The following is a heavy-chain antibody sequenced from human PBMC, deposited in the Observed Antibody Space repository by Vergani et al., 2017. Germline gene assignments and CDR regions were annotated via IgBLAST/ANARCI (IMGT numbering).Heavy chain of an antibody. J-gene: IGHJ6*02. CDR1: GGTFSSYA. Sequence: QVQLVQSGAEVKKPGSSVKVSCKASGGTFSSYAISWVRQAPGPGLEWMGRIIPIFGTANYAQKFQGRVTITADESTCTAYMELSSLRSEDTAVYYCARDIAVAGTYYYGMDVWGQGTTVTVSS. D-gene: IGHD6-19*01. CDR2: IIPIFGTA. V-gene: IGHV1-69*13. CDR3: ARDIAVAGTYYYGMDV.